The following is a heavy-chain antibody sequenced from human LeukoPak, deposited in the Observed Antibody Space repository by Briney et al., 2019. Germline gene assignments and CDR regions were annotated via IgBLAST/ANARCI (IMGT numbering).Heavy chain of an antibody. Sequence: SETLSLTCAVYGGSLSGYYWSWIRQPPGKGLEWIGEINHSGSTNYNPSLKSRVTISVDTSKNQFSLKLSSVTAADTAVYYCARGFRGASFDYWGQGTLVTVSS. CDR3: ARGFRGASFDY. D-gene: IGHD1-26*01. V-gene: IGHV4-34*01. CDR1: GGSLSGYY. J-gene: IGHJ4*02. CDR2: INHSGST.